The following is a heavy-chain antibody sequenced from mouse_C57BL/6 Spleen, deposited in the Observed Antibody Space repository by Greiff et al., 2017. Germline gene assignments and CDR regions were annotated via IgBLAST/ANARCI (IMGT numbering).Heavy chain of an antibody. Sequence: QVQLKQPGAELVRPGTSVKLSCKASGYTFTSYWMHWVKQRPGQGLEWIGVIDPSDSYTNYNQKFKGKATLTVDTSSSTAYMQLSSLTSEDSAVYDCARGAGRYFDYGGQGTTLTVSS. J-gene: IGHJ2*01. D-gene: IGHD3-3*01. CDR3: ARGAGRYFDY. V-gene: IGHV1-59*01. CDR1: GYTFTSYW. CDR2: IDPSDSYT.